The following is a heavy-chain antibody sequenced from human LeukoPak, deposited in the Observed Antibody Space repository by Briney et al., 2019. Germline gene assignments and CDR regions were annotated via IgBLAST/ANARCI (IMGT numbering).Heavy chain of an antibody. Sequence: PGGSLRLSCAASGFTFSSYSMNWVRQAPGKGLEWVSSISSSSSYIYYADSVKGRFTISRNNAKNSLYLQMNSLRAEDTAVYYCARDPIVGATYLDYGAKGPLATFSS. CDR1: GFTFSSYS. J-gene: IGHJ4*02. CDR2: ISSSSSYI. D-gene: IGHD1-26*01. V-gene: IGHV3-21*01. CDR3: ARDPIVGATYLDY.